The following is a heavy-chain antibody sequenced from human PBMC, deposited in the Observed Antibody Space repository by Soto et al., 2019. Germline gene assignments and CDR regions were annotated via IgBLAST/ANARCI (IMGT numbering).Heavy chain of an antibody. V-gene: IGHV4-39*01. CDR3: ASCLHSGYALQRFDP. CDR1: GGSISSSSYY. Sequence: SETLSVTCTVSGGSISSSSYYWGWIRQPPGKGLEWIGSIYYSGSTYYNPSLKSRVTISVDTSKNQFSLKLSSVTAADTAVYYCASCLHSGYALQRFDPWGQGTLVTVS. CDR2: IYYSGST. D-gene: IGHD5-12*01. J-gene: IGHJ5*02.